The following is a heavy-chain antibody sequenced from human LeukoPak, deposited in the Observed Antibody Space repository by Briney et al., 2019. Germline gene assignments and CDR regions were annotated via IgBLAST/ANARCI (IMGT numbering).Heavy chain of an antibody. J-gene: IGHJ3*02. D-gene: IGHD3-22*01. CDR3: ARGLRSGYYYDSRGWTHAFDI. CDR2: INHSGST. V-gene: IGHV4-34*01. Sequence: KASETLSLTCAVYGGSFSGYYWSWIRQPPGKGLEWIGEINHSGSTNYNPSLKSRVTISVDTSKNQFSLKLSSVTAADTAVYYCARGLRSGYYYDSRGWTHAFDIWGQGTMVTVSS. CDR1: GGSFSGYY.